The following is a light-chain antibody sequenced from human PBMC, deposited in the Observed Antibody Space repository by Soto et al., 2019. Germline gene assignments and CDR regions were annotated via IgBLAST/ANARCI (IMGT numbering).Light chain of an antibody. CDR3: LQHNIYPWT. J-gene: IGKJ1*01. V-gene: IGKV1-17*02. CDR1: QGIRND. CDR2: AAS. Sequence: DIQMTQSPSSLPASVGDRLTITCRASQGIRNDLGWYQQKPGKAPKRLIYAASNLQGGVPSRFSGSGYEPEFTLTLCNLQPEDFATYYCLQHNIYPWTFGQGTKVEIK.